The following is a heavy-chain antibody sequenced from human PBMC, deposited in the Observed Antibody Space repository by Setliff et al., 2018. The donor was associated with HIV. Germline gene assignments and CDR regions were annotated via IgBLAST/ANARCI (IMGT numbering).Heavy chain of an antibody. V-gene: IGHV4-38-2*02. J-gene: IGHJ5*01. CDR3: ARLTTTYYYDSSGYLREEGFDS. CDR1: GYSISSGYY. D-gene: IGHD3-22*01. CDR2: SYYSGRT. Sequence: SETLSLTCTVSGYSISSGYYWGWIRQPPGKGLEWIWSSYYSGRTYYNPSLKRRVTISVDTSKNQFSLKLSSVTAADTAVYYCARLTTTYYYDSSGYLREEGFDSWGQGTLVTVSS.